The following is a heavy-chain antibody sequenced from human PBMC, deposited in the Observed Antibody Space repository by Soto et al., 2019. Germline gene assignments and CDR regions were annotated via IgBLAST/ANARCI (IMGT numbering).Heavy chain of an antibody. CDR3: ARAPKYYYDSSGYFS. CDR2: ISAYNGNT. V-gene: IGHV1-18*01. D-gene: IGHD3-22*01. Sequence: ASVKVSCKASGYTFTSYGISWVRQAPGQGLEWMGWISAYNGNTNYAQKLQGRVTMTTDTSTSTAYMELRSLRSDDTAVYYCARAPKYYYDSSGYFSWGHGTLVTASS. CDR1: GYTFTSYG. J-gene: IGHJ4*01.